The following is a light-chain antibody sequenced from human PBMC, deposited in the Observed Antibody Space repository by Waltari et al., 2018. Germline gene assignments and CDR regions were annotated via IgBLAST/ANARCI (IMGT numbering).Light chain of an antibody. CDR3: QQYYDYQRS. J-gene: IGKJ1*01. Sequence: EIVMTQSPATLSVSPGERATPSCRASQSVSSNLAWYQQKPGQAPRLLIYGASTRATGIPARFSGSGSGTEFTLSISCLQSEDFATYYCQQYYDYQRSFGQGTKVEIK. V-gene: IGKV3-15*01. CDR2: GAS. CDR1: QSVSSN.